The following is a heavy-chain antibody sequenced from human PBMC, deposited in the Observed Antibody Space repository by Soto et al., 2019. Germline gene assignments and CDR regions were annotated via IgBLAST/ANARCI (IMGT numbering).Heavy chain of an antibody. Sequence: EVQLVESGGGLVQPGGSLRLSCAASGFTVSSVYMTWVRQAPGKGLEWVSVITSGGSTYYADSVRGRFTISRQNSNTTVYLEMNTLRAEDTAVYYWGRDILGGAYVLWHGGQGTLVTVSS. CDR3: GRDILGGAYVLWH. CDR2: ITSGGST. D-gene: IGHD3-16*01. J-gene: IGHJ4*02. CDR1: GFTVSSVY. V-gene: IGHV3-66*01.